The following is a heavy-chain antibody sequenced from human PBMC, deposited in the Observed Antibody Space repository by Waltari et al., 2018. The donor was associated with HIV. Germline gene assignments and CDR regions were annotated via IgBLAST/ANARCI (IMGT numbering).Heavy chain of an antibody. Sequence: QVQLKESGPGLVKPSQPLSVTSPAPGAPIVRGSSTWHWPRQTAGKGLEWIGRIYTSGSTNSNPSLKSRVTISVDTSKNQFSLKLSSVTAADTAVYYCAGQYYDFWSAPEDYWGQGTLVTVSS. J-gene: IGHJ4*02. D-gene: IGHD3-3*01. CDR3: AGQYYDFWSAPEDY. V-gene: IGHV4-61*02. CDR2: IYTSGST. CDR1: GAPIVRGSST.